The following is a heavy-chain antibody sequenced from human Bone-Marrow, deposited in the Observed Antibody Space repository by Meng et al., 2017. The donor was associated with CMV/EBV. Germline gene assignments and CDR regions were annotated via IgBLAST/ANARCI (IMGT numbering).Heavy chain of an antibody. J-gene: IGHJ4*02. Sequence: SETLSLTCTVSGGSVSSNNYYWSWIRQPPGKGLEWIGYIYYTGGTNYNPSLKSRVTISIDTSKNQFSLKLSSVTAADTAVYYCARTEGGMGGNRYFDYWRQGTLVTVSS. V-gene: IGHV4-61*01. CDR3: ARTEGGMGGNRYFDY. CDR2: IYYTGGT. D-gene: IGHD2/OR15-2a*01. CDR1: GGSVSSNNYY.